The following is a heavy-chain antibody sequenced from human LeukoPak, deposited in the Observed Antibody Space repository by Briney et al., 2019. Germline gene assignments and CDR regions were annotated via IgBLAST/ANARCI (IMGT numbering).Heavy chain of an antibody. J-gene: IGHJ4*02. V-gene: IGHV4-34*01. CDR1: GGSFSGYY. CDR2: INHSGST. Sequence: SETLSLTCAVYGGSFSGYYWSWIRQPPGNGLEWIGEINHSGSTNYNPSLKSRVTISVDTSKNQFSLKLSSVTAADTAVYYCARVSGYSYGSFDYWGQGTLVTVSS. CDR3: ARVSGYSYGSFDY. D-gene: IGHD5-18*01.